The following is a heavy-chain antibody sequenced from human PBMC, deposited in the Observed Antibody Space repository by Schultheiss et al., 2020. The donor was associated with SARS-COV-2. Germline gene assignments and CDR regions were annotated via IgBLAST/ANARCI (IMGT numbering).Heavy chain of an antibody. D-gene: IGHD5-18*01. Sequence: SETLSLTCTVSGGSISSYYWSWIRQPAGKGLEWIGYIYYSGSTNYKPSLKSRVTISVDTSKSQFSLKLSSVTAADTAVYYCARSEQSYGSFDYWGQGTLVTVSS. CDR3: ARSEQSYGSFDY. J-gene: IGHJ4*02. CDR2: IYYSGST. CDR1: GGSISSYY. V-gene: IGHV4-59*01.